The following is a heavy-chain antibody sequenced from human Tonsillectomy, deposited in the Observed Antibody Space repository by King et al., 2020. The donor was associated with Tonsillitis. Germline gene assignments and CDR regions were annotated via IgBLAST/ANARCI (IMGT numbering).Heavy chain of an antibody. CDR3: ARGGSPGGWYLDY. V-gene: IGHV3-21*01. J-gene: IGHJ4*02. D-gene: IGHD6-19*01. CDR1: GFTFSSYS. CDR2: ISSSSSYI. Sequence: VQLVESGGGLVKPGGSLRLSCAASGFTFSSYSMNWVRQAPGKGLEWVSSISSSSSYIFYAGSVKDRFTFSRDNAKNSLYLQMNSLRAEDTAVYYCARGGSPGGWYLDYWGQGTLVTVSS.